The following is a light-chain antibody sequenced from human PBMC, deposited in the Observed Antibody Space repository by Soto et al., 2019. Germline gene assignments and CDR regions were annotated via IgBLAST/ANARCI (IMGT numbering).Light chain of an antibody. CDR1: QSVTTN. CDR3: QQYNSWPQWT. J-gene: IGKJ1*01. Sequence: EVGMTQSPATLSVSLGERTTLSCRASQSVTTNLAWYQQKPGQARRLLIYGASTRPTGIRARFSGSGSGTDFTLTNSSLQSEDFAVCYCQQYNSWPQWTFCEGTKVEVK. V-gene: IGKV3-15*01. CDR2: GAS.